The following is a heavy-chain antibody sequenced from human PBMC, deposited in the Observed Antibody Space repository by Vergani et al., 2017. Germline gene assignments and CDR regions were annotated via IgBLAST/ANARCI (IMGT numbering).Heavy chain of an antibody. J-gene: IGHJ6*04. V-gene: IGHV3-23*01. D-gene: IGHD5-12*01. CDR2: ISGSGGST. Sequence: EVQLLESGGDLVQPGGSLRLSCAASGFTFNHYAMNWVRPAPAKGLEWVSGISGSGGSTYYAGSVKGRVTISRDSPKNTLYLQMNSLSAGDTAVYYCAKANPRNSGYDYLYYYHAMDVWGKGTTVTVSS. CDR3: AKANPRNSGYDYLYYYHAMDV. CDR1: GFTFNHYA.